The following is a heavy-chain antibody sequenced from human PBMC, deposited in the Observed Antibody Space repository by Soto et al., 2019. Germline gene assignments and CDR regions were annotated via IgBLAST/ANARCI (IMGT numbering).Heavy chain of an antibody. CDR1: GGSISSGYYS. V-gene: IGHV4-30-4*01. Sequence: SETLSLTCTVSGGSISSGYYSWSWIRQPPGKRLEWIGYIYYSGSTYYNPSLQSRVTISVDTSKNQFSLRLSSVTAADTAVYSCGRCYDFWSGRPRGTGWFQPWGAGTLVT. D-gene: IGHD3-3*01. J-gene: IGHJ5*02. CDR2: IYYSGST. CDR3: GRCYDFWSGRPRGTGWFQP.